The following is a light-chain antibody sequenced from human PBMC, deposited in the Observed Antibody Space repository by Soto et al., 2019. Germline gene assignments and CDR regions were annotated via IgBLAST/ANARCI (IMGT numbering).Light chain of an antibody. J-gene: IGLJ2*01. CDR2: DVS. Sequence: QSALTKPASVSGSPGQSITISCTGTSSDVGGYNYVSWYQQHPGKAPKLMIYDVSNRPSGVSNRFSGSKSGNTASLTISGLQAEDEADYYCSSYTNSSPLVVFGGGTKLTVL. V-gene: IGLV2-14*01. CDR3: SSYTNSSPLVV. CDR1: SSDVGGYNY.